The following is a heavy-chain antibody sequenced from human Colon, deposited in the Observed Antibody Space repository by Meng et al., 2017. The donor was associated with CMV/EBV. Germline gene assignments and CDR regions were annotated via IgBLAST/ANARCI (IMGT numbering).Heavy chain of an antibody. J-gene: IGHJ4*02. CDR3: ARVRIILGVVTPPTY. Sequence: GGSLRLSCAASGFTFSSYWMHWVRQAPGKGLVWVSRINSDGSSTSYADSVKGRFTISRDKAKNTVYMQMNSLRAEDTAVYYCARVRIILGVVTPPTYWGQGTLVTVSS. CDR1: GFTFSSYW. V-gene: IGHV3-74*01. CDR2: INSDGSST. D-gene: IGHD3-3*01.